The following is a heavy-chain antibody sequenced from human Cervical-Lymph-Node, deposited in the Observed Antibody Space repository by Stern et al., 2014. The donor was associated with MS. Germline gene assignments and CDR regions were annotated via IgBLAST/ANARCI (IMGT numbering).Heavy chain of an antibody. CDR3: ATGLPVFVVGSGSYPPRYAFDI. J-gene: IGHJ3*02. V-gene: IGHV1-24*01. CDR1: GYSLSELS. Sequence: VQLVQSGAEVKKPGASVKVSCKVSGYSLSELSMHWVRQAPGKGLEWMGGFEPEHHGEKFYAQKFQGRVTMTDDTSTDTAYMELSSLRSEDTAVYYCATGLPVFVVGSGSYPPRYAFDIWGQGTMVTVSS. D-gene: IGHD3-10*01. CDR2: FEPEHHGEK.